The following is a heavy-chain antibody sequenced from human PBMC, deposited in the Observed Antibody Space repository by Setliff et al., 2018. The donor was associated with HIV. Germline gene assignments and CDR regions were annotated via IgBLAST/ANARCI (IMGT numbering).Heavy chain of an antibody. CDR1: GFTFSNYY. J-gene: IGHJ4*02. CDR3: AKNLFSSRWSPLDS. V-gene: IGHV3-11*01. CDR2: ISSSGSTI. D-gene: IGHD6-13*01. Sequence: GGSLRLSCAASGFTFSNYYMSWIRQAPGKGLEWVSYISSSGSTIYYADSVKGRFTISRDNAKKSLFLQMNSLRAEDTAMYYCAKNLFSSRWSPLDSWGQGTLVTV.